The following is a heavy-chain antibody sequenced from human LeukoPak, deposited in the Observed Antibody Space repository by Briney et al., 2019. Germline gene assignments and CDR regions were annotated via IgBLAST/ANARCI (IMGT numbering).Heavy chain of an antibody. CDR2: IYSGGST. V-gene: IGHV3-66*04. D-gene: IGHD3-22*01. J-gene: IGHJ2*01. CDR3: AKPSLYYYDTSGYYRYWYFDL. Sequence: GGSLRLSCAASGLSFSTYWMSWVRQAPGKGLEWVSVIYSGGSTYYADSVKGRFTISRDNSKNTLFLQMNSLRAEDTAVYYCAKPSLYYYDTSGYYRYWYFDLWGRGTLVTVSS. CDR1: GLSFSTYW.